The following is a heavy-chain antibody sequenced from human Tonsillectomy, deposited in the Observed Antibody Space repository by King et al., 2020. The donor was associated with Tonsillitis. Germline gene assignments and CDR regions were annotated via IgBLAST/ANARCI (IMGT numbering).Heavy chain of an antibody. V-gene: IGHV3-15*01. D-gene: IGHD3-22*01. J-gene: IGHJ4*02. CDR1: GLTFSYAW. Sequence: VQLVESGGGLVKPGGSLRLSCAVSGLTFSYAWKSWVRQAPGKGLELIGRIKREAEGGTTYYSAAVKVRFRMSRDDAKNKVFLELKYLKTEDTAGYYCTTNDYDSSIGYKYYWGQGTQVTVSS. CDR3: TTNDYDSSIGYKYY. CDR2: IKREAEGGTT.